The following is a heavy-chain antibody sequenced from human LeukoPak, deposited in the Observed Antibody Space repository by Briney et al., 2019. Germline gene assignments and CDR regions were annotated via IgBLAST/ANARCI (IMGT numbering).Heavy chain of an antibody. CDR1: GGSISSGDYY. D-gene: IGHD4-17*01. CDR2: IYYSGST. V-gene: IGHV4-30-4*01. CDR3: ARSTTVTYNWFDP. Sequence: SETLSLTCTVSGGSISSGDYYWSWIRQPPGKGLEWIGYIYYSGSTYYNPSLKSRVTISVDTSKNQFSLELSSVTAADTAVYYCARSTTVTYNWFDPWGQGTLVTVSS. J-gene: IGHJ5*02.